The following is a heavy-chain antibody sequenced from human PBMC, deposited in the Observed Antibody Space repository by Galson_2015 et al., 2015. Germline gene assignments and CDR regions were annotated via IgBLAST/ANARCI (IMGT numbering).Heavy chain of an antibody. CDR3: AKGGPSMTVVRGYGMDV. D-gene: IGHD3-10*01. CDR1: GFTFSSYG. Sequence: SLRLSCAASGFTFSSYGMHWVRRAPGKGLEWVAVISYDGSNKYYADSVKGRFTISRDNSKNTLYLQMNSLRAEDTAVYYCAKGGPSMTVVRGYGMDVWGQGTTVTVSS. V-gene: IGHV3-30*18. J-gene: IGHJ6*02. CDR2: ISYDGSNK.